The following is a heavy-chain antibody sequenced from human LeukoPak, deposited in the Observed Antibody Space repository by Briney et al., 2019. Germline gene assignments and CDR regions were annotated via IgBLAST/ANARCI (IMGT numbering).Heavy chain of an antibody. D-gene: IGHD4-17*01. J-gene: IGHJ6*03. CDR1: GFTVSSNY. CDR3: ARVALTTVTYYYYYYMDV. V-gene: IGHV3-53*01. Sequence: GGSLRLSCAASGFTVSSNYMSWVRQAPGKGLEWGSVIYSGGSTYYADSVKGRFTISRDNSKNTLYIQMNSLRAEDTAVYYCARVALTTVTYYYYYYMDVWGKGTTVTISS. CDR2: IYSGGST.